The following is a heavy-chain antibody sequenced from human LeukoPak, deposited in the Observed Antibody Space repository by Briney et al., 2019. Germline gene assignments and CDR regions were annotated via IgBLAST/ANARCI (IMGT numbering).Heavy chain of an antibody. CDR1: GGTFSSYA. V-gene: IGHV1-69*04. CDR2: IIPILGIA. J-gene: IGHJ6*02. D-gene: IGHD3-22*01. Sequence: SVKVSCKASGGTFSSYAISWVRQAPGQRLEWMGRIIPILGIANYAQKFQGRVTITADKSTSTAYMELSSLRSEDTAVYYCARGVYYYDSTIDYYYYYGMDVWGQGTTVTVSS. CDR3: ARGVYYYDSTIDYYYYYGMDV.